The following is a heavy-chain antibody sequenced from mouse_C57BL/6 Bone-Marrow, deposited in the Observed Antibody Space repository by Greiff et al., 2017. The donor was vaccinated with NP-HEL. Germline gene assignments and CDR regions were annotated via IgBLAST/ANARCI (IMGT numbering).Heavy chain of an antibody. J-gene: IGHJ2*01. V-gene: IGHV1-81*01. Sequence: QVQLQQSGAELARPGASVKLSCKASGYTFTSYGISWVKQRPGQGLEWIGEIYPRSGNTYYNEKFKGKATLTADKSSSTACMELRSLTSEDSAVYFCARCSNYYFDYWGQGTTLTVSS. CDR2: IYPRSGNT. D-gene: IGHD2-5*01. CDR3: ARCSNYYFDY. CDR1: GYTFTSYG.